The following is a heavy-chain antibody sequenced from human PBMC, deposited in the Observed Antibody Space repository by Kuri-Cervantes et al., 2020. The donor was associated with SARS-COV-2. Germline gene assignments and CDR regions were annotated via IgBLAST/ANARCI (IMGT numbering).Heavy chain of an antibody. Sequence: ASVKVSCKASGYTFTSYDINWVRQATGQGLEWMGWMNPNSGNTGYAQKFQGRVTITRNNSISTAYMELSSLRSEDTAVYYCSSSGSYSPFDYWGQGTLVTVSS. CDR3: SSSGSYSPFDY. CDR2: MNPNSGNT. D-gene: IGHD1-26*01. V-gene: IGHV1-8*03. J-gene: IGHJ4*02. CDR1: GYTFTSYD.